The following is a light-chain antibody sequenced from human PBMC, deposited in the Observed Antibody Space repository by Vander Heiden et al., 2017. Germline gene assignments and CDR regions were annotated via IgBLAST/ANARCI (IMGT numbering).Light chain of an antibody. V-gene: IGKV3-11*01. J-gene: IGKJ4*01. CDR1: QSVSSY. Sequence: EIVLTQSPATLSLSPGERATLSCRASQSVSSYLAWYQQKPGQAPRLLIYDASQRATGIPARFSGSGSGTDFTLTISSLEPEDSAVYYCQQRSNWPPLTFGGGTKVEI. CDR3: QQRSNWPPLT. CDR2: DAS.